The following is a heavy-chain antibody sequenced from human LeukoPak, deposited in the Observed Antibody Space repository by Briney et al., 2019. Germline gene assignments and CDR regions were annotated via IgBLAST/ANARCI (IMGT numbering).Heavy chain of an antibody. J-gene: IGHJ4*02. V-gene: IGHV3-23*01. Sequence: GGSLRLSCAASGFTFSSYAMSWVRQAPGKGLEWVTTISGSGGNTYHADSVKGRFSFSRDNSKNTLYLQMNSLRAEDTAVYYCAKRGGVAGSAPFDYWGQGTLVTVSS. CDR3: AKRGGVAGSAPFDY. CDR2: ISGSGGNT. CDR1: GFTFSSYA. D-gene: IGHD6-19*01.